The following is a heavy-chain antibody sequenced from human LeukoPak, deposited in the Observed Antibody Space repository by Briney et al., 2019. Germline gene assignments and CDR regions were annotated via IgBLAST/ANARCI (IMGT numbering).Heavy chain of an antibody. Sequence: GASVKVSCKASGYTFTGYYMHWVRQAPGQGLEWMGGIIPLFDTANYAQRFRGRVTITADKSTSTAYMDLSSLKSEDTAVYYCARGYYDRSGSYPFYYYYYYMDVWGKGTTVTVSS. CDR2: IIPLFDTA. CDR1: GYTFTGYY. D-gene: IGHD3-22*01. V-gene: IGHV1-69*06. J-gene: IGHJ6*03. CDR3: ARGYYDRSGSYPFYYYYYYMDV.